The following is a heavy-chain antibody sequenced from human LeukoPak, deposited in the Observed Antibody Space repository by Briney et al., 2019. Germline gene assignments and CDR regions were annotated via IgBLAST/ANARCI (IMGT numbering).Heavy chain of an antibody. CDR2: IYHSGST. CDR1: GGSISSGGYS. D-gene: IGHD2-2*02. V-gene: IGHV4-30-2*01. J-gene: IGHJ3*02. Sequence: SETLSLTCAVSGGSISSGGYSWSWIRQPPGKGLEWIGYIYHSGSTYYNPSLKSRVTISVDRSKNQFSLKLSSVTAADTAVYCCARYCSSTSCYTGPADAFDIWGQGTMVTVSS. CDR3: ARYCSSTSCYTGPADAFDI.